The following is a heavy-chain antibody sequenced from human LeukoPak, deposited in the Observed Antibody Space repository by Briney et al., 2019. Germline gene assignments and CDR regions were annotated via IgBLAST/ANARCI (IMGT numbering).Heavy chain of an antibody. V-gene: IGHV5-51*01. D-gene: IGHD2-15*01. CDR3: ASIEGSYLDY. Sequence: GESLKISCKGSGYSFTSYWIGWVRQMPGKGLEWMGIIYPGDSDTRYSPSFQAQVTISADKSISNAYLKWSSLNASDTAMYYCASIEGSYLDYWGQGTLVTVSS. J-gene: IGHJ4*02. CDR2: IYPGDSDT. CDR1: GYSFTSYW.